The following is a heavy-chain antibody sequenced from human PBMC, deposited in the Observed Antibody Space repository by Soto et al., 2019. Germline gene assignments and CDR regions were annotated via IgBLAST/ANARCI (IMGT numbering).Heavy chain of an antibody. CDR2: INAGNGNT. CDR3: ARGGRIVDTGIGYYYYHAMDV. V-gene: IGHV1-3*01. D-gene: IGHD5-18*01. CDR1: GYTFTSYG. J-gene: IGHJ6*02. Sequence: ASVKVSCKASGYTFTSYGIHWVRQAPGQRLEWTGWINAGNGNTKYSEKLQGRVTMTRDTSTGTAYMELGSLRSEDTAVYYCARGGRIVDTGIGYYYYHAMDVWGQGTTVTVSS.